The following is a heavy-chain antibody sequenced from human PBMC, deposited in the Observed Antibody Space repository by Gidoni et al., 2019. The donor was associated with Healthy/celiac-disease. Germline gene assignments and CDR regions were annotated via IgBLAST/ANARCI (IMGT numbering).Heavy chain of an antibody. CDR2: ISYDGSNK. Sequence: QVQLLASVGGVVQPGRSLRLSCAAAGFTFSRYGMHWVRQAPGKGVEWVAVISYDGSNKYYADSVKGRFTISRDNSKNTLYLQMNSLRAEDTAVYYCAKDRAGDGLDYDAFDIWGQGTMVTVSS. CDR3: AKDRAGDGLDYDAFDI. J-gene: IGHJ3*02. V-gene: IGHV3-30*18. CDR1: GFTFSRYG. D-gene: IGHD2-21*02.